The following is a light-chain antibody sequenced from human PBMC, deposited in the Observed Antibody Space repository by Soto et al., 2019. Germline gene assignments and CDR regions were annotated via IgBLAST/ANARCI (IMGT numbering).Light chain of an antibody. J-gene: IGKJ1*01. Sequence: DIQMTQSPSTLSASVGDRVIITCRASQSISGWLAWYQQKPGKAPKLLIYKASTLESGVPSRFSGSGSGTECTLTISSLQPDDFATYYCQQYDTYWTFGQGTKVEIK. V-gene: IGKV1-5*03. CDR1: QSISGW. CDR3: QQYDTYWT. CDR2: KAS.